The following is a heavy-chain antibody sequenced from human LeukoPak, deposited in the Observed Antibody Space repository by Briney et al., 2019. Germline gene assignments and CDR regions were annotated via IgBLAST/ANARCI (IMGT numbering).Heavy chain of an antibody. D-gene: IGHD4-23*01. V-gene: IGHV1-69*01. J-gene: IGHJ4*02. CDR3: ARTGGNRGPFDY. Sequence: ASVKVSCKASGGTFSSYAISWVRQAPGQGLEWMGGIIPIFGTANYAQKFQGRVTITADESTSTAYMELSSLRSEDTAVYYCARTGGNRGPFDYWGQGTLVTVPS. CDR2: IIPIFGTA. CDR1: GGTFSSYA.